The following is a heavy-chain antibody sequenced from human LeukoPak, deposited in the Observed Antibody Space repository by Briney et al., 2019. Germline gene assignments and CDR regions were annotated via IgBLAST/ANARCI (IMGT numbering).Heavy chain of an antibody. D-gene: IGHD5-18*01. Sequence: QPGGSLRLSCAASGFTFSISAMSWVRQAPGKGLEWVSGISDSGGSTFYADSVKGRFTISRDNSKNILYLQMNSLRADDTAVYYCAKNVAMVSGYFDYWGQGTLVTVSS. CDR2: ISDSGGST. J-gene: IGHJ4*02. V-gene: IGHV3-23*01. CDR3: AKNVAMVSGYFDY. CDR1: GFTFSISA.